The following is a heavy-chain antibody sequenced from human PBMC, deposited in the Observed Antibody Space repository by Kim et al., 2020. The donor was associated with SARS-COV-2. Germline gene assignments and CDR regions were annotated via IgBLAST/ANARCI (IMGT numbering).Heavy chain of an antibody. CDR3: ARDLDYGDYDGDAFDI. V-gene: IGHV3-53*01. D-gene: IGHD4-17*01. CDR1: GFTVSSNY. Sequence: GGSLRLSCAASGFTVSSNYMSWVRQAPGKGLEWVSVIYSGGSTYYADSVKGRFTISRDNSKNTLYLQMNSLRAEDTAVYYCARDLDYGDYDGDAFDIWGQGTIVTVSS. CDR2: IYSGGST. J-gene: IGHJ3*02.